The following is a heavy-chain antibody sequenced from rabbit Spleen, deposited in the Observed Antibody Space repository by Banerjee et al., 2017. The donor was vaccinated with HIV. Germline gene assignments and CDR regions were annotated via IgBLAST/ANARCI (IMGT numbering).Heavy chain of an antibody. D-gene: IGHD8-1*01. Sequence: QSLEESGGDLVKPGASLTLTCKASGVSLNDKDVMCWVRQAPGKGLEWIACIDIGSSGFTYFASWAKGRFTISKTSSTTVTLQMTSLTAADTATYFCARDTGSSFSSYGMDLWGPGTLVTVS. CDR2: IDIGSSGFT. J-gene: IGHJ6*01. CDR1: GVSLNDKDV. CDR3: ARDTGSSFSSYGMDL. V-gene: IGHV1S40*01.